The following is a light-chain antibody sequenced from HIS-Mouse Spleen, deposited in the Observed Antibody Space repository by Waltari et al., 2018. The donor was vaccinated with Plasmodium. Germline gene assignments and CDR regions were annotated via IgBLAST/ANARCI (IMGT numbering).Light chain of an antibody. CDR1: RRDVGSYNL. CDR2: EGS. CDR3: CSYAGSSTFVV. Sequence: QSALTQPASVSGSPGQSITISCTGTRRDVGSYNLVSWYQQHPGKAPKLMLYEGSKRPSGVSNRFSGSKSGNTASLTISGLQAEDEADYYCCSYAGSSTFVVFGGGTKLTVL. V-gene: IGLV2-23*03. J-gene: IGLJ2*01.